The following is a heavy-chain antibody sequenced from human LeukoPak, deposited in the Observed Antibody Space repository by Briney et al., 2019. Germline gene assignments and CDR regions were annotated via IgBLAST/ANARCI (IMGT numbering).Heavy chain of an antibody. V-gene: IGHV1-8*01. CDR3: ARVSCRGGSCHAKYCFDY. CDR1: GYTFTSYD. CDR2: MNPNSGNT. J-gene: IGHJ4*02. D-gene: IGHD2-15*01. Sequence: GASVKVSCKASGYTFTSYDINWVRQATGQGLEWMGWMNPNSGNTGYAQKFQGRVTMTRNTSISTAYMELSSLRSEDTAVYYCARVSCRGGSCHAKYCFDYWGQGTLVTVSS.